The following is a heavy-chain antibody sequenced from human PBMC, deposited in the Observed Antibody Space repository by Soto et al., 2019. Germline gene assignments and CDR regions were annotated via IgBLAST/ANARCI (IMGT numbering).Heavy chain of an antibody. V-gene: IGHV4-59*08. CDR2: IYYSGST. J-gene: IGHJ4*02. D-gene: IGHD6-13*01. CDR1: GGSISSYY. Sequence: PSETLSLTCTVSGGSISSYYWSWIRPPPGKGLEWIGYIYYSGSTNYNPSLKSRVTISVDTSKNQFSLKLSSVTAADTAVYYCARQPLQIEAAGTDYYFDYWGQGTLVTVSS. CDR3: ARQPLQIEAAGTDYYFDY.